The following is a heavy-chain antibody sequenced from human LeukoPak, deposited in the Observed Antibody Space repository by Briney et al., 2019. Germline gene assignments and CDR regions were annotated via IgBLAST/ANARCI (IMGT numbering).Heavy chain of an antibody. D-gene: IGHD2-8*01. J-gene: IGHJ4*02. CDR2: ISYDGNNK. V-gene: IGHV3-30-3*01. CDR3: ARDLKGNGCLDY. CDR1: GFTFSSYA. Sequence: GRSLRLSCAASGFTFSSYAMHWVRQAPGKGLEWVTLISYDGNNKYSADSVKGRFTISRDNSKNTLYLQMNSLSAEDTAVYYCARDLKGNGCLDYWGQGTLVTVSS.